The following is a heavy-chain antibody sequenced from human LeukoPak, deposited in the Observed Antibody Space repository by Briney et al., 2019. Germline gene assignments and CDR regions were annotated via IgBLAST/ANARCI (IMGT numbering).Heavy chain of an antibody. D-gene: IGHD3-3*01. J-gene: IGHJ4*02. Sequence: VASVKVSCKASGGTFSSYDISWVRQAPGQGLEWMAWISTYNGNTNYAQKVQGRATMTTDTSTSTAYMELRSLRSDDTAVYYRARVLRYDFWSAYYFDYWGQGTLVTVSS. CDR2: ISTYNGNT. CDR3: ARVLRYDFWSAYYFDY. CDR1: GGTFSSYD. V-gene: IGHV1-18*01.